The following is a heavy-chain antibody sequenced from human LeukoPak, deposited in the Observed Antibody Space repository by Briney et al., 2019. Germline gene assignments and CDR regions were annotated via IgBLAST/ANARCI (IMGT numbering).Heavy chain of an antibody. CDR3: ARDIRDGHYYYYMGV. V-gene: IGHV3-48*01. J-gene: IGHJ6*03. CDR1: GFTFSSYS. CDR2: ISSSSSTI. Sequence: GGSLRLSCAASGFTFSSYSMNWVRQAPGKGLEWVSYISSSSSTIYYADSVKGRFTISRDNAKNSLYLQMNSLRAEDTAVYYCARDIRDGHYYYYMGVWGKGTTVTVSS. D-gene: IGHD3/OR15-3a*01.